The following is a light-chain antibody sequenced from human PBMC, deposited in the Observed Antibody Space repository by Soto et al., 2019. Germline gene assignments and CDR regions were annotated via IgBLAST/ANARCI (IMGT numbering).Light chain of an antibody. Sequence: EVVMTQSPATLSVSPGERVTLSCRASQSVSSSYLAWYQQKPGQAPRFLIYGASSRATGIPDRFSGSGSGTDFTLTISRLEPEDFAVFYCHQYDGAPHTFGQGTKVDIK. CDR1: QSVSSSY. CDR3: HQYDGAPHT. V-gene: IGKV3-20*01. J-gene: IGKJ2*01. CDR2: GAS.